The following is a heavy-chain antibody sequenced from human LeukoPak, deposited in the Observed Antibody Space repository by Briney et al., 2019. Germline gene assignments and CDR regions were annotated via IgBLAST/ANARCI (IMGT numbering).Heavy chain of an antibody. J-gene: IGHJ4*02. CDR3: AKSTAPAGYYLDY. D-gene: IGHD2-2*01. V-gene: IGHV3-30*18. Sequence: GGSLRLSCAASGFTFSSYGMNWVRQAPGKGLEWVAVISYDGSNKYYADSVKGRFTISRDNSKNTLYLQMNSLRGEDTAVYYCAKSTAPAGYYLDYWGQGILVTVSS. CDR1: GFTFSSYG. CDR2: ISYDGSNK.